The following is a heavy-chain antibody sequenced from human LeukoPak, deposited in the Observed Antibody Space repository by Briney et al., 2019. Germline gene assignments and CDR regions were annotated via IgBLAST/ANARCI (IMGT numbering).Heavy chain of an antibody. V-gene: IGHV1-46*01. Sequence: GASVKVSCKASGYTLTNYGINWVRQAPGQGLEWMGLINPSGSDTVYAQKFQGRVTMTRDMSTSTDYMELSSLRFDDTAVYYCARDNSVGDTAWWFDPWGQGTLVTVSS. CDR2: INPSGSDT. CDR1: GYTLTNYG. D-gene: IGHD1-26*01. CDR3: ARDNSVGDTAWWFDP. J-gene: IGHJ5*02.